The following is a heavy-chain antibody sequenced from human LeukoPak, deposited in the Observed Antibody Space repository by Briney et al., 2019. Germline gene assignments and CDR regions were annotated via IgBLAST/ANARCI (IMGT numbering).Heavy chain of an antibody. J-gene: IGHJ4*02. CDR2: ISSSSSYI. V-gene: IGHV3-21*01. CDR1: GFTFSSYS. CDR3: ARSVAVAYPAFDY. D-gene: IGHD6-19*01. Sequence: GGSLRLSCAASGFTFSSYSMSWVRQAPGKGLEWVSSISSSSSYIYYADSVKGRFTISRDNAKNSLYLQMNSLRAEDTAVYYCARSVAVAYPAFDYWGQGTLVTVSS.